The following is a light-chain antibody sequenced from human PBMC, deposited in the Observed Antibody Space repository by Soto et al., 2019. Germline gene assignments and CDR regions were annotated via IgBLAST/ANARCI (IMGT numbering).Light chain of an antibody. Sequence: QALLTQSASVSGSPGQSITISCTGTSGDVGGYNYVSWYQQHPGKAPKLMIYEVSNRPSGVSNRFSGSKSGNTASLTISGLQAEDEADYYCTSYTRSTTPYIYGTGTKVTV. CDR3: TSYTRSTTPYI. J-gene: IGLJ1*01. CDR2: EVS. CDR1: SGDVGGYNY. V-gene: IGLV2-14*01.